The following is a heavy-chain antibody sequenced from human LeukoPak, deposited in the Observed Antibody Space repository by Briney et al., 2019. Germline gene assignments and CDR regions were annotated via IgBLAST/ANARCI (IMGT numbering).Heavy chain of an antibody. CDR3: ARGGSGSYNTPYDY. D-gene: IGHD1-26*01. CDR2: INSDGSST. CDR1: GFTFSSYW. Sequence: PGGSLRLSCAASGFTFSSYWMHWVRQAPGKGLVWVSRINSDGSSTSYADSVKGRFTISRDNAKNSLYLQMNSLRAEDTAVYYCARGGSGSYNTPYDYWGQGTLVTVSS. J-gene: IGHJ4*02. V-gene: IGHV3-74*01.